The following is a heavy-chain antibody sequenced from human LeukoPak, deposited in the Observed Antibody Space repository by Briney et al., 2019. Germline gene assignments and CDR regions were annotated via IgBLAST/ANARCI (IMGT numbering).Heavy chain of an antibody. CDR1: GFIFRNYA. Sequence: GGSLTLSCVASGFIFRNYAMSWVRQAPGEGLEWVSGISDNGGGTYYADSLKGRFTISRDNSKNMLYLQMNSLRAEDTAVYYCAKESGALGAPLYDYWGRGILVTASS. J-gene: IGHJ4*02. CDR3: AKESGALGAPLYDY. D-gene: IGHD4/OR15-4a*01. CDR2: ISDNGGGT. V-gene: IGHV3-23*01.